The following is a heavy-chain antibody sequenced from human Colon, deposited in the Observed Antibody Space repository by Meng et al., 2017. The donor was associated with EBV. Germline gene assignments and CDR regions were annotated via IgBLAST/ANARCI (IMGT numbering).Heavy chain of an antibody. Sequence: QGQFVESGSEVNKPGASVKVSCKASGYTLTSYAMHWVRQAPGQRLEWMGWINAGNGNTKYSQRFQGRVTITRDTSASTAYMELSSLRSEDTTVYYCARAGYDSSGYYPQPFDYWGQGTLVTVSS. D-gene: IGHD3-22*01. V-gene: IGHV1-3*01. CDR2: INAGNGNT. J-gene: IGHJ4*02. CDR3: ARAGYDSSGYYPQPFDY. CDR1: GYTLTSYA.